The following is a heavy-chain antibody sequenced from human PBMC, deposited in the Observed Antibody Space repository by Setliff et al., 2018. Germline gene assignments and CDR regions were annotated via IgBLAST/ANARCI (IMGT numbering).Heavy chain of an antibody. CDR2: IKTFSFKA. J-gene: IGHJ6*01. D-gene: IGHD1-26*01. CDR3: ARFRVSSGGYNYYAMDV. CDR1: GYMFKSYG. V-gene: IGHV1-18*04. Sequence: ASVKVSCKASGYMFKSYGINWVRQAPGQGLEWVGWIKTFSFKADYAQKLQDRVTITTDTSTTTVYMELRGLKSDDTATYYCARFRVSSGGYNYYAMDVWG.